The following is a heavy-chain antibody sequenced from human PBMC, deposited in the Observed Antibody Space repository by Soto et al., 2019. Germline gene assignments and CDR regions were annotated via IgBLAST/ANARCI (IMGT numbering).Heavy chain of an antibody. CDR2: TYYRSRWYN. Sequence: SQTLSLTCAISGDSVSSNSAAWNWIRQSPSRGLEWLGRTYYRSRWYNDYAVSVRSRITINADTSKNQFSLQLNSVTPEDTALYYCARSTIGANWFDPWGQGTLVTVSS. V-gene: IGHV6-1*01. CDR1: GDSVSSNSAA. D-gene: IGHD3-16*01. J-gene: IGHJ5*02. CDR3: ARSTIGANWFDP.